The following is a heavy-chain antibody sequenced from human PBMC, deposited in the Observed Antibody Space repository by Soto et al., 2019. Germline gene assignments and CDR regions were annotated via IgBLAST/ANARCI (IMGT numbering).Heavy chain of an antibody. CDR1: GYTFTSYD. CDR2: TNPNSGNT. J-gene: IGHJ4*02. Sequence: ASVKVSCKASGYTFTSYDINWVRQATGQGLEWMGWTNPNSGNTGYAQKFQGRVTMTRNTSISTAYMELSSLRSEDSAEYYCARSVYTAMGWFDYWGQGTLVTVSS. V-gene: IGHV1-8*01. CDR3: ARSVYTAMGWFDY. D-gene: IGHD5-18*01.